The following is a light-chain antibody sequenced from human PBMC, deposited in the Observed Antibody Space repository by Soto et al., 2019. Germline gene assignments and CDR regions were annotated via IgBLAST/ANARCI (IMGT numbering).Light chain of an antibody. CDR1: QTISTS. V-gene: IGKV1-5*03. Sequence: DIQMTQSPSTLSASVGDRVTITCRASQTISTSLAWYQQKPGKAPKLLIYKASSLESGVPSRFSGSGSGTEFTLTISSLQPDDFAIYYCQQYDFYWTFGQGTKVEIK. J-gene: IGKJ1*01. CDR3: QQYDFYWT. CDR2: KAS.